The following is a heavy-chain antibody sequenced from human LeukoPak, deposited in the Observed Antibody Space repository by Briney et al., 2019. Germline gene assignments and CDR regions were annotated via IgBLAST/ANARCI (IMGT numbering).Heavy chain of an antibody. CDR1: GFTFSSYT. D-gene: IGHD1-1*01. Sequence: GGSLRLSCAASGFTFSSYTMNWVRQAPGKGLEWVSSISTGGSYIYYADLVKGRFTISRDNAKNSLFLQMNSLRAEDTAVYYCATSRTFDYWGQGTLVTVSS. J-gene: IGHJ4*02. CDR3: ATSRTFDY. CDR2: ISTGGSYI. V-gene: IGHV3-21*01.